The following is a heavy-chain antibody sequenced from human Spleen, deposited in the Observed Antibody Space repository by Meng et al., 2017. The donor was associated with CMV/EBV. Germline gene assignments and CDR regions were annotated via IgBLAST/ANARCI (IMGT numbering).Heavy chain of an antibody. CDR3: ATLPYCGGDCYNGGFDP. CDR1: GDIFSTYT. D-gene: IGHD2-21*01. J-gene: IGHJ5*02. CDR2: IIPNLGIT. Sequence: SVKVSCKASGDIFSTYTISWVRQAPGQGLEWMGRIIPNLGITNYAQKFEGRVTITADKSTSTAYMELSSLRSEDTAVYYCATLPYCGGDCYNGGFDPWGQGTLVTVSS. V-gene: IGHV1-69*02.